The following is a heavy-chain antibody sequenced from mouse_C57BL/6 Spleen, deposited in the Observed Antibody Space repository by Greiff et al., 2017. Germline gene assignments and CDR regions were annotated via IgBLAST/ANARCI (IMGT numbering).Heavy chain of an antibody. V-gene: IGHV5-17*01. Sequence: EVMLVESGGGLVKPGGSLKLSCAASGFTFSDYGMHWVRQAPEKGLEWVAYISSGSSTIYYADTVKGRFTISRDNAKNTLFLQMTSLRSEDTAMYYCARVLPSNWAPVDYWGQGTSVTVSS. CDR2: ISSGSSTI. CDR3: ARVLPSNWAPVDY. CDR1: GFTFSDYG. J-gene: IGHJ4*01. D-gene: IGHD4-1*01.